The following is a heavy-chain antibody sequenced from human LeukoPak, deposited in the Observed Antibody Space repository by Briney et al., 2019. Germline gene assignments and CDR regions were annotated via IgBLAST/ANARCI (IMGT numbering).Heavy chain of an antibody. Sequence: GGSLRLSCSASGFTLSNYWMHCIPQAPGKGLVWVARLHSNGAFTTYADSVKGRFTISRDTAKNTLYLQMNSLRVEDTAVYYCARFVVVTAGDYWGQGTLVTVSS. D-gene: IGHD2-21*02. J-gene: IGHJ4*01. CDR2: LHSNGAFT. V-gene: IGHV3-74*01. CDR3: ARFVVVTAGDY. CDR1: GFTLSNYW.